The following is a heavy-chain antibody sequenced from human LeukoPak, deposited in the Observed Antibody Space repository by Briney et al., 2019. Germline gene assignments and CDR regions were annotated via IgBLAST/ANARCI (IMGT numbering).Heavy chain of an antibody. CDR3: ARAVGYSYGKYYFGY. D-gene: IGHD5-18*01. Sequence: SETLSLTCTVSGGSISSYYWSWIRQPPGKGLEWIGYIYYSGSTNYNPSLKSRVTISVDTSKNQFSLKLSSVTAADTAVYYCARAVGYSYGKYYFGYWGQGTLVTVSS. V-gene: IGHV4-59*01. J-gene: IGHJ4*02. CDR2: IYYSGST. CDR1: GGSISSYY.